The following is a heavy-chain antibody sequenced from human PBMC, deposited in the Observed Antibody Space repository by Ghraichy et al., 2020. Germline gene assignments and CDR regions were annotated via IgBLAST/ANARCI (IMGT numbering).Heavy chain of an antibody. D-gene: IGHD6-19*01. V-gene: IGHV4-34*01. J-gene: IGHJ4*02. CDR1: GGSFSGYY. CDR2: INHSGST. CDR3: ARGITVASRE. Sequence: SDTLSLTCAVYGGSFSGYYWSWIRQPPGKGLEWIGEINHSGSTNYNPSLKSRVTISVDTSKNQFSLKLSSVTAADTAVYYCARGITVASREWGQGTLVTVSS.